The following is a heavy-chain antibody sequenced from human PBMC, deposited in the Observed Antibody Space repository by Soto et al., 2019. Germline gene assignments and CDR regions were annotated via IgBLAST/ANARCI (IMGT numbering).Heavy chain of an antibody. D-gene: IGHD3-10*01. V-gene: IGHV3-30*18. CDR2: ISYDGSDK. CDR3: AKGAYYGSGTYWP. Sequence: QVQLVESGGGVVQPGRSLRLSCAASGFTFSRNAMHWVRQAPDKGLQWLALISYDGSDKYYADSVKGRFAISRDNSNNTLYLHMTSLRPEDTAVYYCAKGAYYGSGTYWPWGQGTLVTVSS. J-gene: IGHJ5*02. CDR1: GFTFSRNA.